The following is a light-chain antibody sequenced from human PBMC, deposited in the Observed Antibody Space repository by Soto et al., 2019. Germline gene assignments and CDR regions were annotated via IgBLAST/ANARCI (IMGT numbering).Light chain of an antibody. Sequence: SYELTQPPSVSVSPGQTARITCSGDALPKQYAYWYQQKPGQAPVLVIYKDSERPSGIPERFSGSSSGTTVTLTISGVQAEDEADYYCQSADSSGTHVVFGGATKLPVL. CDR3: QSADSSGTHVV. J-gene: IGLJ2*01. CDR2: KDS. V-gene: IGLV3-25*03. CDR1: ALPKQY.